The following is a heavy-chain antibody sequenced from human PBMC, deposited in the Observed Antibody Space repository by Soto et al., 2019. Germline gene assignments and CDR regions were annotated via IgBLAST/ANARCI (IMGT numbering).Heavy chain of an antibody. V-gene: IGHV1-69*01. CDR2: IIPIFGTA. D-gene: IGHD3-3*01. CDR1: GGTFSSYA. CDR3: ARANRTICGVVSRYYYCYGMDV. J-gene: IGHJ6*02. Sequence: QVQLVQSGAEVKKPGSSVKVSCKASGGTFSSYAISWVRQAPGQGLEWMGGIIPIFGTANYAQKFQGRVTITADEATSTAYLELSSLRSEDRPVYYGARANRTICGVVSRYYYCYGMDVWGQGTTVTVSS.